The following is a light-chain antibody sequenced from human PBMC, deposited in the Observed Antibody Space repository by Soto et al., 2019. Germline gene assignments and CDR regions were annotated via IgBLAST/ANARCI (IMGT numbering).Light chain of an antibody. CDR3: QQYDDLKIN. J-gene: IGKJ5*01. CDR2: DVS. CDR1: HDITNY. Sequence: DIQMTQSPSSLSVSVGDRVTITCQASHDITNYLNWYQQKPGKAPKLLIYDVSKLESGVPSRFSGSGSGTDFTFTISSLQAEDIATYFCQQYDDLKINCGQGTRLEIK. V-gene: IGKV1-33*01.